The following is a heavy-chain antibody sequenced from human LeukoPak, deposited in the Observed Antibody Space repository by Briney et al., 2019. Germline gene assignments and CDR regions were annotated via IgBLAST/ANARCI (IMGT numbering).Heavy chain of an antibody. CDR1: GFTFSTDD. V-gene: IGHV3-23*01. J-gene: IGHJ4*02. Sequence: GSLRLSCAASGFTFSTDDMTWVRQAPGKGLEWVSTITGGGDSTYYADSVQGRFTISRDNSKNTLYLQMNSLRAEDTAVYYCAKDSITMVRGVITCFDYWGQGTLVTVSS. D-gene: IGHD3-10*01. CDR3: AKDSITMVRGVITCFDY. CDR2: ITGGGDST.